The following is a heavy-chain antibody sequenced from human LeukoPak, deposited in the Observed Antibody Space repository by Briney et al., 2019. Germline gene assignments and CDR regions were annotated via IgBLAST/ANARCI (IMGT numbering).Heavy chain of an antibody. J-gene: IGHJ4*02. Sequence: LSLTCTVSGGSISSGGYYWSWIRQAPGKGLEWVSYISSSSSYTNYADSVKGRFTISRDNAKNSLYLQMNSLRAEDTAVYYCARDSLSYGDYNFDYWGQGTLVTVSS. CDR2: ISSSSSYT. CDR3: ARDSLSYGDYNFDY. CDR1: GGSISSGGYY. V-gene: IGHV3-11*06. D-gene: IGHD4-17*01.